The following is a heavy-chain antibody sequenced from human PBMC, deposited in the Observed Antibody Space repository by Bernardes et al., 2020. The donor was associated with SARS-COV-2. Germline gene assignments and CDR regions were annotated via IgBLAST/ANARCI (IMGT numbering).Heavy chain of an antibody. V-gene: IGHV3-66*02. CDR1: GFTVSSNY. CDR2: IYSCGST. Sequence: GGSLRLSCAASGFTVSSNYMSWVRQAPGKGLEWVSVIYSCGSTYYTDSVKGRFTISRDNSKNTLYLQMNSLRTEDTAVYYCARTAPTIAAAGYYYYYYGMDVGGQGTTVTVSS. J-gene: IGHJ6*02. CDR3: ARTAPTIAAAGYYYYYYGMDV. D-gene: IGHD6-13*01.